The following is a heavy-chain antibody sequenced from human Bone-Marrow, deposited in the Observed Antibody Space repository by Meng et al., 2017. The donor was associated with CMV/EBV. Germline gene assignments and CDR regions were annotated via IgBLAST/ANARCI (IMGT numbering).Heavy chain of an antibody. CDR3: AKQRRVTYYYYYGMDV. CDR1: GFTFSSYG. D-gene: IGHD5-18*01. CDR2: IRYDGSNK. V-gene: IGHV3-30*02. Sequence: GESLKISCAASGFTFSSYGMHWVRQAPGKGLEWVAFIRYDGSNKYYADSVKGRFTISRDNSKNTLYLQMNSLRAEDTAVYYCAKQRRVTYYYYYGMDVWGQGTTVTVSS. J-gene: IGHJ6*02.